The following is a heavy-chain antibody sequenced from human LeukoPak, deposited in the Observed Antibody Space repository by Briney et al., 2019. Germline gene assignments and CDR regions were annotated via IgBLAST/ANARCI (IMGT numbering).Heavy chain of an antibody. J-gene: IGHJ4*02. CDR3: ARGLRYFDWSTDTLPTGY. CDR1: GYTLTSYA. CDR2: INAGNGNT. Sequence: ASVKVSCKASGYTLTSYAMHWVRQAPGQRLEWMGWINAGNGNTKYSQKFQGRVTITRDTSASTAYMEPSSLRSEDTAVYYCARGLRYFDWSTDTLPTGYWGQGTLVTVSS. D-gene: IGHD3-9*01. V-gene: IGHV1-3*01.